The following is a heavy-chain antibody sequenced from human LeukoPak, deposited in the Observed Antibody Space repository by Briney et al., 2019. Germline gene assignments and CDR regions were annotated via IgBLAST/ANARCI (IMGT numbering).Heavy chain of an antibody. CDR1: GGHFSAYY. CDR2: INHSGST. V-gene: IGHV4-34*01. J-gene: IGHJ6*03. Sequence: SETLSLTCAVYGGHFSAYYWSWIRQPPGKGLEWIGEINHSGSTNYNPSLKSRVTISVDTSKNQFSLKLSSVTAADTAVYYCARAPGGGDFWSGYYTYYYYYMDVWGKGTTVTVSS. CDR3: ARAPGGGDFWSGYYTYYYYYMDV. D-gene: IGHD3-3*01.